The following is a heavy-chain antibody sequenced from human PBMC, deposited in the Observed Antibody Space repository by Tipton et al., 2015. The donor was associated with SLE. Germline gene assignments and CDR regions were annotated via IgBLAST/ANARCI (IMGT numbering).Heavy chain of an antibody. V-gene: IGHV3-9*01. J-gene: IGHJ4*02. Sequence: SLRLSCAASGFTFSNYAMHWVRQAPGKGLEWVSGISWNSGSIGYADSVKGRFTISRDNSKNTLYLQMNSLRGDDTAVYYCAKLGTGYSGSYWGQGTLVTVSS. CDR2: ISWNSGSI. CDR1: GFTFSNYA. D-gene: IGHD1-26*01. CDR3: AKLGTGYSGSY.